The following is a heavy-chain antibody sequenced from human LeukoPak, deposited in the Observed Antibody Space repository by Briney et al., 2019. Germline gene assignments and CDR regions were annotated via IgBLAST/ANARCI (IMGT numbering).Heavy chain of an antibody. CDR3: ARDQGDYGDSSYFDY. CDR2: ISYDGSNK. J-gene: IGHJ4*02. D-gene: IGHD4-17*01. Sequence: GGSLRLSCAASGFTFSSYAMHWVRQAPGKGLEWVAVISYDGSNKYYADSVKGRFTISRDNSKNTLYLQMNSLRAEDTAVYYCARDQGDYGDSSYFDYWGQGTLVTVSS. CDR1: GFTFSSYA. V-gene: IGHV3-30*04.